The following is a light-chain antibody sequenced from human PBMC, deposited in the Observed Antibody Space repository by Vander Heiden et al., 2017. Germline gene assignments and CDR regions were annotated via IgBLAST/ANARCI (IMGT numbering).Light chain of an antibody. CDR1: QSVSSY. V-gene: IGKV3-11*01. J-gene: IGKJ4*01. CDR3: QQRSNWPPLT. Sequence: ETVFTQSPATLSFSPGDSATLSCRASQSVSSYLAWYQQKPGQAPRLLIYDASNRATGIPARFSGSGSGTDFTLTISSLEPEDFAVYYCQQRSNWPPLTFGGGTKVEIK. CDR2: DAS.